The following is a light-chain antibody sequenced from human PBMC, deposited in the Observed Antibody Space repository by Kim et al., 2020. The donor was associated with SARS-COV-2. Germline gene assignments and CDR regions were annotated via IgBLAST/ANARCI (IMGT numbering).Light chain of an antibody. J-gene: IGLJ1*01. V-gene: IGLV1-44*01. CDR3: AAWDDSLNGLV. CDR2: SHD. Sequence: GQRVTISCSGSSSNLGINNVNWYQQRPGMAPKLLLYSHDRRPSGVPDRFSDSKSGTSASLVISGLQSEDEADYYCAAWDDSLNGLVFGAGTRVTVL. CDR1: SSNLGINN.